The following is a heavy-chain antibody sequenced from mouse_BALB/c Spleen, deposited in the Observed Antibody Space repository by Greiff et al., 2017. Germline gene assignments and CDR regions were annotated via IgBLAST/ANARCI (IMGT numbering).Heavy chain of an antibody. D-gene: IGHD4-1*01. CDR1: GFTFSSFG. Sequence: EVQRVESGGGLVQPGGSRKLSCAASGFTFSSFGMHWVRQAPEKGLEWVAYISSGSSTIYYADTVKGRFTISRDNPKNTLFLQMTSLRSEDTAMYYCARSGDSWFAYWGQGTLVTVSA. CDR2: ISSGSSTI. CDR3: ARSGDSWFAY. V-gene: IGHV5-17*02. J-gene: IGHJ3*01.